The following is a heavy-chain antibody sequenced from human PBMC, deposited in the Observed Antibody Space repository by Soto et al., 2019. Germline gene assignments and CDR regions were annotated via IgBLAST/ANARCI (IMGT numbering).Heavy chain of an antibody. D-gene: IGHD2-15*01. CDR3: TTDLWRIAVVVGSTGYFNP. CDR1: GFIFSEYQ. V-gene: IGHV3-15*01. J-gene: IGHJ5*02. CDR2: IKSKSDGGTT. Sequence: KPGGSLRLSCVVSGFIFSEYQFNWVRQAPGKGLDWVGRIKSKSDGGTTEYAAPVRGRFTISRDDSKNTLYLQMNSLKTEDTAVYYCTTDLWRIAVVVGSTGYFNPWGQGTPVTVSS.